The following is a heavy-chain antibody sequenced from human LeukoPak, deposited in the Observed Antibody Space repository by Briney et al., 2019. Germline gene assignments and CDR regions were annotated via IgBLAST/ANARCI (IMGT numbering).Heavy chain of an antibody. CDR3: ARLAAAGNLFYYYYYMDV. CDR2: INPNSGGT. D-gene: IGHD6-13*01. J-gene: IGHJ6*03. CDR1: GYTFTGYY. Sequence: ASVKVSYKASGYTFTGYYMHWVRQAPGQGLEWMGWINPNSGGTNYAQKFQGRVTMTRDTSISTAYMELSRLRSDDTAVYYCARLAAAGNLFYYYYYMDVWGKGTTVTISS. V-gene: IGHV1-2*02.